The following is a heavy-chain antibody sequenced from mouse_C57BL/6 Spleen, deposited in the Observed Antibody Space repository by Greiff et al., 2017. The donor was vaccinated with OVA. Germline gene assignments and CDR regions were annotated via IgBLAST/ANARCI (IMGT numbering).Heavy chain of an antibody. CDR2: INPNNGGT. CDR3: ASRHYYGSSYGYFDV. V-gene: IGHV1-22*01. D-gene: IGHD1-1*01. Sequence: VQLQQSGPELVKPGASVKMSCKASGYTFTDYNMHWVKQSHGKSLEWIGYINPNNGGTSYNQKFKGKATLTVNKSSSTAYMELRSLTSEDSAVYYCASRHYYGSSYGYFDVWGTGTTVTVSS. J-gene: IGHJ1*03. CDR1: GYTFTDYN.